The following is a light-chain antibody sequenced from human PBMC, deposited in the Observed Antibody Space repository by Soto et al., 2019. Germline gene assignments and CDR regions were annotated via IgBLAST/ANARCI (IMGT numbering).Light chain of an antibody. V-gene: IGLV1-51*01. CDR1: SSNIGNNY. CDR2: DNN. Sequence: QSVLTQPPSMSAAPGQKVTISCSGSSSNIGNNYVSWYQQLPGTAPKLLIYDNNNRPSGIPDRFSGSKSGTSATLGITGLQTGDEADYYCGTWDSSLSVWVFGGGTQLTVL. CDR3: GTWDSSLSVWV. J-gene: IGLJ3*02.